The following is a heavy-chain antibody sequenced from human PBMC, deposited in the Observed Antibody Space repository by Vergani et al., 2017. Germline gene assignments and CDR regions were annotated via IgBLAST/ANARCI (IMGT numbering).Heavy chain of an antibody. D-gene: IGHD4-17*01. CDR1: GYSFSSYD. CDR3: ARGDDYGDSYFDY. Sequence: QVQLVQSGAEVKKPGASVKVSCRASGYSFSSYDISWVRQATGQGLEWMGWMNPNSGTTGYAQKFQGRVTITADESTSTAYMELSSLRSEDTAVYYCARGDDYGDSYFDYWGQGTLVTVSS. CDR2: MNPNSGTT. J-gene: IGHJ4*02. V-gene: IGHV1-8*01.